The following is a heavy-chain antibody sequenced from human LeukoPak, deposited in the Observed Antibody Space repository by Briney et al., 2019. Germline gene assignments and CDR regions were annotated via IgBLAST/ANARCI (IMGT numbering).Heavy chain of an antibody. CDR2: ISWDGGST. Sequence: GGSLRLSCAASGFTFDDYAMHWVRQAPGKGLEWVSLISWDGGSTYYADSVKGRFTISRDNSKNSLYLQMNSLRAEDTALYYCAKEINFGSSWYVRGYYYYYYMDVWGKGTTVTVSS. V-gene: IGHV3-43D*03. CDR3: AKEINFGSSWYVRGYYYYYYMDV. J-gene: IGHJ6*03. D-gene: IGHD6-13*01. CDR1: GFTFDDYA.